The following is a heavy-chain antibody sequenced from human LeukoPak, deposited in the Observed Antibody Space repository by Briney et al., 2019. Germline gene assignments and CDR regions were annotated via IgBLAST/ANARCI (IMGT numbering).Heavy chain of an antibody. V-gene: IGHV3-11*01. J-gene: IGHJ6*03. Sequence: GGSLRLSCAASGFTFSDYYMSWVRQAPGKGLEWVSYISSSGSTIYYADSVKGRFTISRDNAKNSLSQQMNSLRAEDTAVYYCARGPVYGAGSYLYGNREYYYCYYMDVWGKGTTVTVSS. D-gene: IGHD3-10*01. CDR3: ARGPVYGAGSYLYGNREYYYCYYMDV. CDR1: GFTFSDYY. CDR2: ISSSGSTI.